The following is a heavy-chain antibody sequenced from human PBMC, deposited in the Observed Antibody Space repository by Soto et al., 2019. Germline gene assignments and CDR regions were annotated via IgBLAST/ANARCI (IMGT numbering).Heavy chain of an antibody. D-gene: IGHD3-9*01. V-gene: IGHV4-4*07. CDR2: IYTSGTT. CDR3: AREDYYDTGYYVV. Sequence: SETLSLTCTVSGRSMIGYYWIFIRHPACERLEWIVRIYTSGTTDFNPSLKGRVTMSVDTSKDQFSLKLTSVTAADTALYYCAREDYYDTGYYVVWGQGTQVTVSS. J-gene: IGHJ4*02. CDR1: GRSMIGYY.